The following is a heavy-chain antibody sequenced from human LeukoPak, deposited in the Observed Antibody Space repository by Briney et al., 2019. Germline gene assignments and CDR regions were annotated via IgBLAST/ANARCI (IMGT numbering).Heavy chain of an antibody. CDR3: ARATLTLVRTIDY. CDR2: IGSGSNYI. Sequence: GGSLRLSCAASGFTFNSYSMNWVRQAPGKGLEWVSSIGSGSNYIYYSDSVNGRFTVSRDNANNSLYLQMHSLRAEDTAVYYCARATLTLVRTIDYWGQGTLVTVSS. D-gene: IGHD3-10*01. CDR1: GFTFNSYS. V-gene: IGHV3-21*01. J-gene: IGHJ4*02.